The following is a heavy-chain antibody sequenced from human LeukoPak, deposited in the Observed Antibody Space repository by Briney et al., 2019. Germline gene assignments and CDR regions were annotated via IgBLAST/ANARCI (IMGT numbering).Heavy chain of an antibody. CDR2: IYYSGST. Sequence: SETLSHTCIDPGGSTSSSYWSWIRPRPGKGLEWIAYIYYSGSTNDNPSLKSRFTISVDASKNQFSLNLSAVTAADTAVYYGAIESSFTGGVDYWGQGTLVTVSS. CDR3: AIESSFTGGVDY. CDR1: GGSTSSSY. J-gene: IGHJ4*02. V-gene: IGHV4-59*01. D-gene: IGHD3-10*01.